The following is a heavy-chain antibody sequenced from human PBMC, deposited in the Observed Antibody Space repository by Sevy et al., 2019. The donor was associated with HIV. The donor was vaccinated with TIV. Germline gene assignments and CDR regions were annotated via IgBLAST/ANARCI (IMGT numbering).Heavy chain of an antibody. J-gene: IGHJ5*02. CDR2: IIPIYGTI. V-gene: IGHV1-69*13. CDR1: GGTFSSHA. Sequence: ASVNVSCKASGGTFSSHAISWVRQAPGQGLAWMGGIIPIYGTINYAQKFQGRVTITADESTSTVYMVLSSLRPDDAAVYYCAREVTGTTYGFDPWGQGTLVTVSS. D-gene: IGHD1-7*01. CDR3: AREVTGTTYGFDP.